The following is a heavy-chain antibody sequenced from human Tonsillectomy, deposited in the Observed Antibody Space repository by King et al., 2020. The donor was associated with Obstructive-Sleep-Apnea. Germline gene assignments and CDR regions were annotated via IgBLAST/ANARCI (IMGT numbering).Heavy chain of an antibody. V-gene: IGHV3-33*01. CDR2: IWYDGSNK. D-gene: IGHD2-2*01. J-gene: IGHJ6*02. CDR3: AGDGRYCSSTSCYAGGGYYGMDV. Sequence: VQLVESGGGVVQPGRSLRLSCAASGFTFSYYGMHWVRQAPGKGLEWVADIWYDGSNKYYADSVKGRFTISRDNSKNKLFLQMNSLRAEDTAVYYCAGDGRYCSSTSCYAGGGYYGMDVWGQGTTVTVSS. CDR1: GFTFSYYG.